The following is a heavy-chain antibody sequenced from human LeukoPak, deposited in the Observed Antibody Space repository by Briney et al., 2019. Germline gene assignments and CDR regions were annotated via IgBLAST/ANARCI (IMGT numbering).Heavy chain of an antibody. D-gene: IGHD2-2*01. V-gene: IGHV3-21*01. CDR2: ISSSSSHI. J-gene: IGHJ5*02. CDR1: GFTFNSYA. Sequence: NPGGSLRPSCAASGFTFNSYAINWVRQAPGKGLEWVSSISSSSSHIFYADSVKGRFTISRDNSKNTLYLQMNSLRAEDTAVYYCAVYCSSTSCPQIPWGQGTLVTVSS. CDR3: AVYCSSTSCPQIP.